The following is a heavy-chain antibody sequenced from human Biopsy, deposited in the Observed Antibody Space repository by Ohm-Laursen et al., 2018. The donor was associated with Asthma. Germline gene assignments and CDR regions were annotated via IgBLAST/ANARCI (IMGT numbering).Heavy chain of an antibody. J-gene: IGHJ1*01. D-gene: IGHD3-3*02. CDR3: ARTFHFWSPYHAEHYQL. CDR2: IKHDGSEK. V-gene: IGHV3-7*01. CDR1: GFTFGDYC. Sequence: SLRLSCSASGFTFGDYCMSWVRQAPGKGLEWVANIKHDGSEKNHVDSLKGRFTISRDNAKNSLYLQMNSLRAEDTAVYYCARTFHFWSPYHAEHYQLWGQGTLVTVPS.